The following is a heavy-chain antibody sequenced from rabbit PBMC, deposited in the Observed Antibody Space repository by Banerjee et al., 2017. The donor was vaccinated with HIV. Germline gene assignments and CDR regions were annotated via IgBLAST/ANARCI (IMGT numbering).Heavy chain of an antibody. CDR1: GIDFSGSYW. Sequence: QQQLEESGGGLVKPGGTLTLTCKASGIDFSGSYWICWVRQAPGKGLELIACIYNGDGNTYYASWAKGRFTISKTSSTTVTLQMTSLTAADTATYFCARDNRYDDYPFNLWGPGTLVTVS. CDR3: ARDNRYDDYPFNL. D-gene: IGHD2-1*01. V-gene: IGHV1S45*01. CDR2: IYNGDGNT. J-gene: IGHJ4*01.